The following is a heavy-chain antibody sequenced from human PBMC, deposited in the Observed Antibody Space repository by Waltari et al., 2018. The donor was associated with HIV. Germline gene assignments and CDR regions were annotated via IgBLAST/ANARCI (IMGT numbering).Heavy chain of an antibody. CDR1: GGSISSGDYY. D-gene: IGHD5-18*01. CDR2: IYYSRST. J-gene: IGHJ5*02. Sequence: QVQLQESGPGLVKPSQPLSLTCTVSGGSISSGDYYWSWIRQPPGKGLEWIGYIYYSRSTYYNPSLKMRVTISVDTSKNQFSLKLSSVTAADTAVYYCARAADGYPLNRFDPWGQGTLVTVSS. V-gene: IGHV4-30-4*01. CDR3: ARAADGYPLNRFDP.